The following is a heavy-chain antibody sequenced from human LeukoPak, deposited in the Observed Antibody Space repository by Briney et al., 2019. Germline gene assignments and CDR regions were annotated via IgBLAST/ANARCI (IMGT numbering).Heavy chain of an antibody. V-gene: IGHV4-34*01. Sequence: SETLSLTCAVYGGSFSGYYWSWIRQPPGKGLEWIGEINHSGSTNYNPSLKSRVTISVDTSKNQFSLKLSSVTAADTAVYYCARCGHYYDSGLDYWGQETLVTVSS. J-gene: IGHJ4*02. D-gene: IGHD3-22*01. CDR2: INHSGST. CDR1: GGSFSGYY. CDR3: ARCGHYYDSGLDY.